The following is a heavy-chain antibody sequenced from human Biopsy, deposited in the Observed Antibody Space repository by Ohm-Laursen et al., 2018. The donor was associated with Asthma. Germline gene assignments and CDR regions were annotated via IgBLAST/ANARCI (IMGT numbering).Heavy chain of an antibody. D-gene: IGHD5-12*01. CDR2: LIPVLGTA. CDR1: GGMFGNYA. V-gene: IGHV1-69*13. CDR3: ARGYSGTDRIVYYYSGMEV. J-gene: IGHJ6*02. Sequence: AASVKVSCNASGGMFGNYAISWVRQAPRQGLEWMGGLIPVLGTADYAPMFEGRVTITADESTSTAYLELTSLRFEDTAVYYCARGYSGTDRIVYYYSGMEVWGQGTTVTVSS.